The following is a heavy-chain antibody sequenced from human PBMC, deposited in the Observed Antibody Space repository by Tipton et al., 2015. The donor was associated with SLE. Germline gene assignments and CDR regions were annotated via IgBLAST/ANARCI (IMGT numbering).Heavy chain of an antibody. CDR1: GFTFSSYW. D-gene: IGHD6-19*01. Sequence: SLRLSCAASGFTFSSYWMHWVRQAPGKGLVWVSRINSDGSSTSYADSVKGRFTISRDNAKNTLYLQMNSLRAEDTAVYYCARGRIAVAGTSFDYWGQGTLVTVSS. V-gene: IGHV3-74*01. J-gene: IGHJ4*02. CDR3: ARGRIAVAGTSFDY. CDR2: INSDGSST.